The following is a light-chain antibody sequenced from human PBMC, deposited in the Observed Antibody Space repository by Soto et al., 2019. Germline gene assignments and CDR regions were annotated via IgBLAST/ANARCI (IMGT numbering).Light chain of an antibody. CDR1: SSNIGAGFD. CDR2: ANT. Sequence: QSVLTQPPSVSGAPGQTVTISCTGTSSNIGAGFDVHWYQQLPGAAPKLLIYANTDRPSGVPARFSGSKSVTSASLAITGLQSEDEGDYFCLSYDTSLRGVFGGGTKLTVL. V-gene: IGLV1-40*01. J-gene: IGLJ2*01. CDR3: LSYDTSLRGV.